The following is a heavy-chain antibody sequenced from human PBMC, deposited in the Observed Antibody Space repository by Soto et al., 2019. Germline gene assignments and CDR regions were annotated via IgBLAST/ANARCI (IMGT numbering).Heavy chain of an antibody. D-gene: IGHD3-10*01. J-gene: IGHJ4*02. CDR3: ARLVYDTRLNYMYFDF. V-gene: IGHV4-4*02. CDR2: IFHDGTA. Sequence: ASETLSLTCAVSGVSISSGNWWTWVRQSPQRGLEYIGEIFHDGTANYYPSFERRVAISVDTSKNQFPLKLTSVTAADTAIYFCARLVYDTRLNYMYFDFWGQGTLVTVSS. CDR1: GVSISSGNW.